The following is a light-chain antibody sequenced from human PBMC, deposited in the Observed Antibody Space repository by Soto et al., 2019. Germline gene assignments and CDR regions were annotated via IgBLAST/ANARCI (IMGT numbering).Light chain of an antibody. J-gene: IGKJ1*01. CDR3: QQRGTWPT. V-gene: IGKV3-11*01. Sequence: EIVLTQSPVTLSLSPVERATLSCRASQSVSGYVAWYQQKPGQAPRLLIYDASSRANGIPARFTGSGSGTDFSLTISSLEPEDFAVYYCQQRGTWPTFGQGTKVDIK. CDR2: DAS. CDR1: QSVSGY.